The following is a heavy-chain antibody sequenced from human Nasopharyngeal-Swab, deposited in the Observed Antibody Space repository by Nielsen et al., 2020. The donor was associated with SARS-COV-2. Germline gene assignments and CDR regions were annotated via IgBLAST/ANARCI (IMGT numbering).Heavy chain of an antibody. D-gene: IGHD2-2*01. CDR1: GFTFSSYG. CDR2: ISYDGSNK. V-gene: IGHV3-30*18. J-gene: IGHJ6*04. Sequence: GGSLRLSCAASGFTFSSYGLHWVRQAPGKGLEWVAVISYDGSNKYYADSVEGRFTISRDNSKNTLYLQMNSLRAEDTAVYYCAKSIVVVPAAIGAGVPDVWGKGTTVTVSS. CDR3: AKSIVVVPAAIGAGVPDV.